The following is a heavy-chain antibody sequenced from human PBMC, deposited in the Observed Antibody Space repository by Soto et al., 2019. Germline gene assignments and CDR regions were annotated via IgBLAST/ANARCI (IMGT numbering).Heavy chain of an antibody. Sequence: QVQLVESGGGVVQPGRSLRLSCAASGFTFSNYGMHWVRQAPGKGLEWVALIWYDGSNKYYAQSVKGRFNITRDNSNDSLYLPVNSLRAEDTAVYYCARPRRAFTSYWDSDAWGQGALVSVSS. CDR2: IWYDGSNK. V-gene: IGHV3-33*01. CDR3: ARPRRAFTSYWDSDA. J-gene: IGHJ5*02. CDR1: GFTFSNYG. D-gene: IGHD1-7*01.